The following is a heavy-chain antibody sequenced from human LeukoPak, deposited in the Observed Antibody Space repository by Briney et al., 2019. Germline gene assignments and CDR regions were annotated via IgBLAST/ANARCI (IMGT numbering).Heavy chain of an antibody. V-gene: IGHV4-4*02. Sequence: SGTLSLTCTVSGDSINSLDLWSWVRQPPGKGLEWIGEMYLSGTTHSNPSVKSRVTISIDKSKNQFFLNLSSMTAADTAVYYCAGLVGRYSSGLYYYYFDYWGQGTLVTVSS. CDR3: AGLVGRYSSGLYYYYFDY. CDR2: MYLSGTT. D-gene: IGHD3-22*01. CDR1: GDSINSLDL. J-gene: IGHJ4*02.